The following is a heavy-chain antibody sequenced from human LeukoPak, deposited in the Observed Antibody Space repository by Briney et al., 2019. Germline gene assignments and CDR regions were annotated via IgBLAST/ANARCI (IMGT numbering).Heavy chain of an antibody. CDR1: GFTLSNAW. Sequence: KPGGSLRLSCAASGFTLSNAWMSWVRQAPGKGLEWVGRIKSKRDGGTTDYAAPVKGRFIISRDDSKNTLYLQMNSLINHASAVYPRATMTASVVGESFDYWGQGTLVTVPS. D-gene: IGHD2-21*01. J-gene: IGHJ4*02. CDR2: IKSKRDGGTT. V-gene: IGHV3-15*01. CDR3: ATMTASVVGESFDY.